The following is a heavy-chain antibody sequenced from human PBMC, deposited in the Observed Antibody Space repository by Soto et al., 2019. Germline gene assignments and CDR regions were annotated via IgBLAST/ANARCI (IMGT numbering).Heavy chain of an antibody. CDR2: IIDSGAST. V-gene: IGHV3-23*01. Sequence: GGSLRLSCAASGLTFTSYSMNWVRQAPGKGLEWVSDIIDSGASTYYADSVKGRFTISRDNSKSTLYLQMNSLRAEDTALYYCAKGRSYYYYYGVDVWGQGTTVTVS. J-gene: IGHJ6*02. CDR1: GLTFTSYS. CDR3: AKGRSYYYYYGVDV.